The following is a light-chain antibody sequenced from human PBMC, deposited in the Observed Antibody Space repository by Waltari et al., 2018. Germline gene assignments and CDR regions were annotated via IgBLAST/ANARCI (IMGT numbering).Light chain of an antibody. CDR1: QSVFNY. CDR3: QQGSILPLT. Sequence: VLTQSPATLSLSAGERATLPCRASQSVFNYLAWYQQKRGQAPRLLIYYTSKRATGMPARFSGSGSETDFTLTISNLEADDFALYYCQQGSILPLTFGGGTKVEIK. CDR2: YTS. J-gene: IGKJ4*01. V-gene: IGKV3-11*01.